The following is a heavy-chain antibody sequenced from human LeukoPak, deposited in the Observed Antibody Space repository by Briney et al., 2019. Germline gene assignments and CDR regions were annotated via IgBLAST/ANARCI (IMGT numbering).Heavy chain of an antibody. Sequence: SVKVSCKASGYTFTGYYMHWVRQAPGQGLEWMGWINPNSGGTNYAQKFQGRVTMTRDTSLSTAYMELSRLRFDDTAVYYCAREAYDYGDDSREPDFDYWGQGTLVTVSS. J-gene: IGHJ4*02. V-gene: IGHV1-2*02. CDR1: GYTFTGYY. CDR3: AREAYDYGDDSREPDFDY. CDR2: INPNSGGT. D-gene: IGHD4-17*01.